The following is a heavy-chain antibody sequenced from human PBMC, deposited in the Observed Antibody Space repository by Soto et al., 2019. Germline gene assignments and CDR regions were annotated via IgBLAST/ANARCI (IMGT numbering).Heavy chain of an antibody. V-gene: IGHV3-23*01. D-gene: IGHD3-22*01. CDR1: GFTFSSYA. J-gene: IGHJ4*02. CDR3: AKDHAAYYDSSGYSDY. Sequence: GGSLRLSCAASGFTFSSYAMSWVRRAPGKGLEWVSAISGSGGSTYYADSVKGRFTISRDNSKNTLYLQMNSLRAEDTAVYYCAKDHAAYYDSSGYSDYWGQGTLVTVSS. CDR2: ISGSGGST.